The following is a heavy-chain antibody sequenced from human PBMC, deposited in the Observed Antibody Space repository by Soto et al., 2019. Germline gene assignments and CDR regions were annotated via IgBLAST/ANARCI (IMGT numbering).Heavy chain of an antibody. Sequence: QVQLVQSGAEVKKPGASVKVSCKASGYTFTSYGISWVRQAPGQGLEWMGWISAYNGNTNYAQKLQGRVTMTTDTTTSTAYMELRSLRSDDTAVYYCARDQYYYGSGSYYNLLDYWGQGTLVTVSS. CDR2: ISAYNGNT. V-gene: IGHV1-18*01. J-gene: IGHJ4*02. D-gene: IGHD3-10*01. CDR3: ARDQYYYGSGSYYNLLDY. CDR1: GYTFTSYG.